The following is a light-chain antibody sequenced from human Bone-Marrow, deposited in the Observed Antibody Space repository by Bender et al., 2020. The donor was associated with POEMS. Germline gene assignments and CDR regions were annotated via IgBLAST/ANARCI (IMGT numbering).Light chain of an antibody. CDR1: SSDVGSYNL. CDR3: CSYAGSSSYV. Sequence: QSALTQPASVSGSPGQSITISCTGTSSDVGSYNLVSWYQQHPGRAPKLFIYDDTRRPSGVSNRFSGSKSGNTASLTISGLQAEDEADYYCCSYAGSSSYVFGTGTKVTVL. V-gene: IGLV2-23*01. CDR2: DDT. J-gene: IGLJ1*01.